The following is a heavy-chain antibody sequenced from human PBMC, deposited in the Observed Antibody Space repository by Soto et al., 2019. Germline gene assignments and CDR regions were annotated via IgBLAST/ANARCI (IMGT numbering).Heavy chain of an antibody. V-gene: IGHV3-23*01. CDR1: GFTFSSYA. J-gene: IGHJ6*02. D-gene: IGHD4-17*01. CDR2: ISGSGGST. CDR3: AKGSAPDYAYYYYGMDV. Sequence: GGSLRLSCAASGFTFSSYAMSWVRQAPGKGLEWVSAISGSGGSTYYADSVKGRFTISRDNSKNTLYLQMNSLRAEDTAVYYCAKGSAPDYAYYYYGMDVWGQGTTVTVSS.